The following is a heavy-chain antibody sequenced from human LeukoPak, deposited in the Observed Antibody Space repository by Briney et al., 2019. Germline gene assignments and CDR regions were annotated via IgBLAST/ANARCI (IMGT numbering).Heavy chain of an antibody. D-gene: IGHD1-26*01. CDR1: GYSFTSFD. CDR2: MNPNSGNT. CDR3: ARGATTDYYYYYMDV. Sequence: ASVKISCKASGYSFTSFDINWVRQATGQGLEWMGWMNPNSGNTGYAPKFQGRVTITRNTSISTAYMELSSLRSEDTAVYYCARGATTDYYYYYMDVWGKGTTVTVSS. V-gene: IGHV1-8*03. J-gene: IGHJ6*03.